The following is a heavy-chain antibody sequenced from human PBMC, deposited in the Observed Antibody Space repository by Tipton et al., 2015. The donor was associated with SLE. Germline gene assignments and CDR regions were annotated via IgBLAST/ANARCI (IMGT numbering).Heavy chain of an antibody. D-gene: IGHD3-16*01. CDR3: ARALIGGDWYFDL. CDR2: IYHSGST. Sequence: GLVKPSETLSLTCAVSGYSISSGYYWGWIRQPPGKGLEWIGSIYHSGSTYYNPSLKSRVTISVDTSKNQFSLKLSSVTAADTAVYYCARALIGGDWYFDLWGRGTLVTVSS. V-gene: IGHV4-38-2*01. J-gene: IGHJ2*01. CDR1: GYSISSGYY.